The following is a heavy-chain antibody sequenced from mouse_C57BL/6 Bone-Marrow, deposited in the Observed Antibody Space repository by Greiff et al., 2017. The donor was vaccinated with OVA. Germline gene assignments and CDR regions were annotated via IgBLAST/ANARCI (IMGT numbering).Heavy chain of an antibody. CDR1: GFSLTSYG. CDR2: IWSGGST. CDR3: ARNLYGNWYFDV. V-gene: IGHV2-2*01. Sequence: QVQLKESGPGLVQPSQSLSITCTVSGFSLTSYGVHWVRQSPGKGLEWLGVIWSGGSTDYNAAFISRLSISKDNSTSQVFFKMNSLQADDTAIYYCARNLYGNWYFDVWGTGTTVTVSS. J-gene: IGHJ1*03. D-gene: IGHD2-1*01.